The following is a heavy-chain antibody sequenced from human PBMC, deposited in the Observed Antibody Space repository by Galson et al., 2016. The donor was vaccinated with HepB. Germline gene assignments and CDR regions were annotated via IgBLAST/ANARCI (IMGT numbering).Heavy chain of an antibody. CDR3: AKDMISSGSFYGFDL. J-gene: IGHJ4*02. CDR1: GFTFDDYA. Sequence: SLRLSCAASGFTFDDYAMHWVRQAPGKGLEWVSGITWSSRSMDYADSVKGRFTISRDNAQNSLYLEMNSLRIEDTALYYCAKDMISSGSFYGFDLRGQGTLVTVSS. D-gene: IGHD1-26*01. V-gene: IGHV3-9*01. CDR2: ITWSSRSM.